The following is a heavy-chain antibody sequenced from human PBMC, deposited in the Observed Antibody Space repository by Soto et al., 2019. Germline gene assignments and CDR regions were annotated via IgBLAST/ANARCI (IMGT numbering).Heavy chain of an antibody. CDR2: IWYDGSNK. D-gene: IGHD6-13*01. Sequence: QVQLVESGGGVVQPGRSLRLSCAASGFTFSSYGMHWVRQAPGKGLEWVAVIWYDGSNKYYADSVKGRFTISRDNFKNARYLQMNIVRAEDTAVYYCEIDRFPSRIAAAPPGPKNWFEPWGQGTLVTVSS. CDR3: EIDRFPSRIAAAPPGPKNWFEP. CDR1: GFTFSSYG. J-gene: IGHJ5*02. V-gene: IGHV3-33*01.